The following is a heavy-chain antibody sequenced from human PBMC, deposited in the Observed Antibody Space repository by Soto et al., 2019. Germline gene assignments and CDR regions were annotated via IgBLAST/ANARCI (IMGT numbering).Heavy chain of an antibody. J-gene: IGHJ5*02. CDR2: IYWDDDK. V-gene: IGHV2-5*02. Sequence: QITLKESGPTVVNAKQTLTMTCTFSGFSLSTSRVGVGWLRQPPGKPLEWLALIYWDDDKRYTPSLKTRLTITKDTSKIQVVLTMTNLDPVESATYYCAHRGPLGDYGSGGWFGPGGQGTLVTVSS. CDR3: AHRGPLGDYGSGGWFGP. CDR1: GFSLSTSRVG. D-gene: IGHD3-3*01.